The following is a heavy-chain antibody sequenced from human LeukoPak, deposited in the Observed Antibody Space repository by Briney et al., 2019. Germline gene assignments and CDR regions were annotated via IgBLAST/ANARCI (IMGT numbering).Heavy chain of an antibody. CDR2: INPNSGGT. D-gene: IGHD1-26*01. CDR3: AREAGSGSGSYEVRY. V-gene: IGHV1-2*02. J-gene: IGHJ4*02. Sequence: GASVKVSCKASGYTFTGYYMHWVRQSPGQGLEWMGWINPNSGGTNYAQKFQGRVTMTRDTSISTAYMELSRLRSDDMAVYYCAREAGSGSGSYEVRYWGQGTLVTVSS. CDR1: GYTFTGYY.